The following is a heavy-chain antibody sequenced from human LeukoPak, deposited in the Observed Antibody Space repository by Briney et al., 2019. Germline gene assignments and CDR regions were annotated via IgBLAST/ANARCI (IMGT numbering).Heavy chain of an antibody. V-gene: IGHV1-18*01. D-gene: IGHD3-9*01. CDR3: ARDPDYDILTGYYHYFDY. CDR1: GYTFTSYG. Sequence: GASVKVSCKASGYTFTSYGISWVRQAPGQGLEWMGWISAYNGNTNYAQKLQGRVTMTTDTSTSTAYMELRSLRSDDTAVYYCARDPDYDILTGYYHYFDYWGQGTLATVSS. J-gene: IGHJ4*02. CDR2: ISAYNGNT.